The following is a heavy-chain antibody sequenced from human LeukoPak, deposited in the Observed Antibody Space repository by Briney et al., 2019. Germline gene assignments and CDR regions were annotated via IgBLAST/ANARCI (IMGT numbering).Heavy chain of an antibody. CDR3: AKDRVLWYDSSGYYSPAF. CDR1: GFMLSTYG. J-gene: IGHJ4*02. Sequence: EGSLRLSCAASGFMLSTYGMHWVRQAPGKGLEWVAFIRYDGSNKFYADSVKGRFTISRDTSKNTVYLQMNSLRAEDTALYYCAKDRVLWYDSSGYYSPAFWGQGTLVTVSS. V-gene: IGHV3-30*02. CDR2: IRYDGSNK. D-gene: IGHD3-22*01.